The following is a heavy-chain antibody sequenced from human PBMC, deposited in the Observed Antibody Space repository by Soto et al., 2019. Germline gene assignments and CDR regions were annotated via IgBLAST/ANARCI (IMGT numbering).Heavy chain of an antibody. D-gene: IGHD3-3*01. Sequence: GGSLRLSCAASGFTFSSYAMSWVRQAPGKGLEWVSAISGSGGSTYYADSVKGRFTISRDNSKNTLYLQMNSLRAEDTAVYYCVKVGVLGIFGVVPEYYFDYWGQGTLVTVSS. V-gene: IGHV3-23*01. J-gene: IGHJ4*02. CDR1: GFTFSSYA. CDR2: ISGSGGST. CDR3: VKVGVLGIFGVVPEYYFDY.